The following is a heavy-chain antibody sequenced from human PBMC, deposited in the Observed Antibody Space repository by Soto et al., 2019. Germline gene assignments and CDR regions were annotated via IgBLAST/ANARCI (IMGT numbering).Heavy chain of an antibody. D-gene: IGHD5-12*01. CDR1: GYTFSNYY. Sequence: GASVKVSCKGAGYTFSNYYMHWVRQAPGQGLEWMGIINPSGDSTSYAQEFQGRVTMTRETSTSTLYMELSSLRSEDTAVYYCAIATRSGSPHFDHWGQGTLVTVSS. V-gene: IGHV1-46*01. J-gene: IGHJ4*02. CDR2: INPSGDST. CDR3: AIATRSGSPHFDH.